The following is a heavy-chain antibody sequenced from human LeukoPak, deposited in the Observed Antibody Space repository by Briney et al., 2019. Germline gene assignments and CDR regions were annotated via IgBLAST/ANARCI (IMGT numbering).Heavy chain of an antibody. CDR2: IYTSGST. V-gene: IGHV4-4*07. CDR3: ASATDRYCSSTSCRLNYYYYGMDV. Sequence: SETLSLTCTVSGGSISSYYWSWIRQPAGKGLEWIGRIYTSGSTNYNPSLKSRVTMSVDTSKNQSSLKLSSVTAADTAVYYCASATDRYCSSTSCRLNYYYYGMDVWGQGTTVTVSS. D-gene: IGHD2-2*01. CDR1: GGSISSYY. J-gene: IGHJ6*02.